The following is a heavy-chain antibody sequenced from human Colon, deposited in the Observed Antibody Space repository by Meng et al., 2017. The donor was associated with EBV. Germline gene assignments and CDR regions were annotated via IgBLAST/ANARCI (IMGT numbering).Heavy chain of an antibody. V-gene: IGHV4-30-4*01. CDR2: IYYSGST. J-gene: IGHJ5*02. Sequence: QVQPQESGPGLVPPSQPLSLTCTVSGGSISSGDYYWSWSRQPPGKGLEWIGYIYYSGSTYSNASLKSRVTISIDRSKNQFSLKLSSVTAADTAVYYCARDRKHYGERGWFDPWGQGTLVTVSS. D-gene: IGHD4-17*01. CDR3: ARDRKHYGERGWFDP. CDR1: GGSISSGDYY.